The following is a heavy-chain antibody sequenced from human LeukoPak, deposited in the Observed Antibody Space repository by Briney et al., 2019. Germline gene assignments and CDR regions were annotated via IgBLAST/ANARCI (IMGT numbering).Heavy chain of an antibody. CDR3: AGRLLGDAFDF. V-gene: IGHV4-39*01. Sequence: SETLSLTCTVSGASISSNSYYWGWIRQPPGKGLESIGDIYYSGNTYYNPSLKSRVTISVDTSKNQFSLKLRSVTAADTALYYCAGRLLGDAFDFWGQGTMVTVSS. CDR2: IYYSGNT. CDR1: GASISSNSYY. J-gene: IGHJ3*01.